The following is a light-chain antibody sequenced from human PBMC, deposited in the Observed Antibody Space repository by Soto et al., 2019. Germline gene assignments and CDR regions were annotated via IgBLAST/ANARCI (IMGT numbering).Light chain of an antibody. CDR3: QHYGSSPGT. Sequence: DIVLTQSPGTLSFSPGETATLSCRPSQSVSNTYFAWYQQKPGQSPRLLIYGASSRATGIPDRFTGGGSATDFPLQVKRLEPEDSAVSYCQHYGSSPGTFGSGTKVEIK. CDR2: GAS. J-gene: IGKJ1*01. V-gene: IGKV3-20*01. CDR1: QSVSNTY.